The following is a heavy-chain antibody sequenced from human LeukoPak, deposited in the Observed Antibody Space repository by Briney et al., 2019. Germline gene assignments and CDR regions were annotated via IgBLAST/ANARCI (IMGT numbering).Heavy chain of an antibody. J-gene: IGHJ1*01. V-gene: IGHV3-11*01. CDR3: ARSQWNPGKTTPTT. Sequence: PGGSLRLSCAGSGFIFSDFYMSWIGQAPGKGLEGVSLIYSSSDYIYYADSVKGRFPISRNNANNSLYLQMNSLRAEDTAVYYCARSQWNPGKTTPTTWGQGTLVTVSS. CDR1: GFIFSDFY. CDR2: IYSSSDYI. D-gene: IGHD1-1*01.